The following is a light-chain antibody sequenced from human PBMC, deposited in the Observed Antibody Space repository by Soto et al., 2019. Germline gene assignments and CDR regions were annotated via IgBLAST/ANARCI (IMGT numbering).Light chain of an antibody. CDR2: DSN. Sequence: QSVLTRPPSVSAAPGQKVTISCSGSSSNIGSNHVSWYHQLPGSAPKLLIYDSNKRPSGIPDRFSGSKSGTSATLGITGLQTGDEADYYCGTWDSSLSVVLFGGGTKLTVL. CDR3: GTWDSSLSVVL. J-gene: IGLJ3*02. V-gene: IGLV1-51*01. CDR1: SSNIGSNH.